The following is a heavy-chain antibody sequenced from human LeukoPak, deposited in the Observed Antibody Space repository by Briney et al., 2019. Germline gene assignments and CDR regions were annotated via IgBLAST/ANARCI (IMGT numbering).Heavy chain of an antibody. V-gene: IGHV3-20*04. D-gene: IGHD4-17*01. J-gene: IGHJ4*02. Sequence: PGGSLRLSCAAPGFTFDDYGMSWVRQAPGKGLEWVSGINWNGGSTGYADSVKGRFTISRDNAKNSLYLQLNSLRAEDTAVYYCARLLDYGDYVGYFDYWGQGTLVTVSS. CDR2: INWNGGST. CDR1: GFTFDDYG. CDR3: ARLLDYGDYVGYFDY.